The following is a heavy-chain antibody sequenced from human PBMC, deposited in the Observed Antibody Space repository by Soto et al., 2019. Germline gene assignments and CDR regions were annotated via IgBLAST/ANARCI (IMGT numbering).Heavy chain of an antibody. D-gene: IGHD3-22*01. CDR2: IIPFFDIP. CDR1: GGTFSRYS. Sequence: SVKVSCKASGGTFSRYSFSWVRQAPGQGLEWMGRIIPFFDIPSYAQKFQGRVTITADDSTSTAYMELSSLRAEDTAVYYCARDSDSSAYVGAFDIWGQGTMVTVSS. CDR3: ARDSDSSAYVGAFDI. V-gene: IGHV1-69*13. J-gene: IGHJ3*02.